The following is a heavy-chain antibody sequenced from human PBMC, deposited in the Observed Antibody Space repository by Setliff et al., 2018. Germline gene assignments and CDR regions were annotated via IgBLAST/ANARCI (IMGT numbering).Heavy chain of an antibody. D-gene: IGHD3-10*01. J-gene: IGHJ4*02. Sequence: SETLSLTCSVSGASISSYYWSWIRQPPGKGLEWIGYIYTSGTTKYNPSLKSRVTMSADTSNNQFSLNLRSVTAADTAVYFCARQPSSGAYYNPRPYYFDSWGQGTLVTVSS. V-gene: IGHV4-59*01. CDR1: GASISSYY. CDR3: ARQPSSGAYYNPRPYYFDS. CDR2: IYTSGTT.